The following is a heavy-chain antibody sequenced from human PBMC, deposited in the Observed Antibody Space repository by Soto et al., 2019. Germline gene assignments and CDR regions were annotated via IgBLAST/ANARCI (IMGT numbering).Heavy chain of an antibody. D-gene: IGHD3-3*01. CDR1: SGTISSYY. CDR2: IYYSGST. J-gene: IGHJ5*02. CDR3: ARHLGFYDFWSGYSHRCWFDP. V-gene: IGHV4-59*08. Sequence: SETLSLTRTVSSGTISSYYGSWIRPPQGKGLEWIGYIYYSGSTNYNPSLKSRVTISVDTSKNQFSLKLSSVTAADTAVYYCARHLGFYDFWSGYSHRCWFDPWGQGTLVTVSS.